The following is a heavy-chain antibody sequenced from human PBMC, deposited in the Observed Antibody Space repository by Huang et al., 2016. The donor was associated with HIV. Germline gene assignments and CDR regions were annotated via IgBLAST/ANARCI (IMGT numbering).Heavy chain of an antibody. CDR1: GYTFTSYH. D-gene: IGHD2-21*02. CDR2: INPRGGRT. CDR3: ARDGLPLVFCSGDCYPFLY. J-gene: IGHJ4*02. Sequence: QVQLVQSGAEVKKPGASVKVSCKASGYTFTSYHMHWVRQAPGQGLEWMGMINPRGGRTNYTQRFQGRVTMTRDTSTCMVYMELSSLRVDDTAVYYCARDGLPLVFCSGDCYPFLYWGQGTLVTVSS. V-gene: IGHV1-46*03.